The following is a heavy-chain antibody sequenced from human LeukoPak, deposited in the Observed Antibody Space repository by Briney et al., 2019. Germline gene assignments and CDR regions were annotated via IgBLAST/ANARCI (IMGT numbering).Heavy chain of an antibody. J-gene: IGHJ4*02. V-gene: IGHV3-21*01. D-gene: IGHD3-9*01. CDR2: ISSSSSSYI. CDR1: GFTFSSYS. Sequence: GGSLRLSCAASGFTFSSYSMNWVRQAPGKGLEWVSSISSSSSSYIYYADSVKGRFTISRDNAKNSLYLQMNSLRAGDTAVCYCARDDDILTGYPFDYWGQGTLVTVSS. CDR3: ARDDDILTGYPFDY.